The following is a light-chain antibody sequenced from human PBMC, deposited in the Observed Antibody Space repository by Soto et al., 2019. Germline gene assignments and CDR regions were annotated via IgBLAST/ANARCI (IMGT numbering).Light chain of an antibody. J-gene: IGLJ2*01. V-gene: IGLV2-14*01. CDR1: SSDVGGYSY. CDR3: SSFERSGTRV. Sequence: QPVLTQPASVSGSPGQSITISCTGTSSDVGGYSYVSWYQQHPGKAPKLIISEVSSRPSGVSSRFSGSKSGNTASLTISGLQAEDEADYYCSSFERSGTRVIGGGTKLTVL. CDR2: EVS.